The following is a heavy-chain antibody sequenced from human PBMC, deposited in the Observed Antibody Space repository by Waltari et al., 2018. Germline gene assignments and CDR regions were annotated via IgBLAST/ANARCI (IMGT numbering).Heavy chain of an antibody. CDR3: SGDSVVGGTWAFDI. V-gene: IGHV1-3*01. J-gene: IGHJ3*02. D-gene: IGHD2-21*01. CDR2: INPVNDDT. CDR1: GYTFTSNA. Sequence: QVQLVESGAEVKKPGASVTVSCKASGYTFTSNAIHWVRQAPGQRIEWMGWINPVNDDTSYARRFQVRVTITRVTSASTAYMELINLTSEDTAVYYRSGDSVVGGTWAFDIWGQGRMVTVSS.